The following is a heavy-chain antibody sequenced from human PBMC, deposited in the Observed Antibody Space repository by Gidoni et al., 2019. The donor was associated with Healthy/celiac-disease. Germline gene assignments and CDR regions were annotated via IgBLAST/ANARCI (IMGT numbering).Heavy chain of an antibody. CDR3: ARVVSAVVNWFDP. D-gene: IGHD6-19*01. CDR1: GGSIRTGGYF. Sequence: QVQLQESGPGLVKPSQTLSLPCTVSGGSIRTGGYFWSWVRPLPGRGLEWIGHTSYSGRTHYSPSLESRVTISVDTSKNQFSLTLTSVTAADTAVYYCARVVSAVVNWFDPWGQGTLVTVSS. V-gene: IGHV4-31*03. CDR2: TSYSGRT. J-gene: IGHJ5*02.